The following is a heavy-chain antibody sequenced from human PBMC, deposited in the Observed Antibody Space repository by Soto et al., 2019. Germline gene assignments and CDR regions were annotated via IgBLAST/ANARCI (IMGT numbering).Heavy chain of an antibody. CDR2: IVVGSVNT. D-gene: IGHD3-10*01. Sequence: GASVKVSCKASGYTFTSYYMHWVRQARGQRLEWIGWIVVGSVNTNYAQKFQERVTITRDMSTSTAYMELSSLTSEDTAVYFCAADRYSRSGRRNYYMDVWGKGTTVTVSS. CDR1: GYTFTSYY. CDR3: AADRYSRSGRRNYYMDV. V-gene: IGHV1-58*02. J-gene: IGHJ6*03.